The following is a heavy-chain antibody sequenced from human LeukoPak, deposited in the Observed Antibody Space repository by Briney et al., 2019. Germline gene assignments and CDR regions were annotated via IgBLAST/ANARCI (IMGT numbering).Heavy chain of an antibody. CDR3: AREYCTNGVCCWFDP. Sequence: SETLSLTCTVSGGSISSYYWSWIRQPPGKGLEWIGYIYYSGSTNYNPSLKSRVTISVDTSKNQFSLKLSSVTAADTAVYYCAREYCTNGVCCWFDPWGQGTLVTVSS. V-gene: IGHV4-59*01. CDR1: GGSISSYY. D-gene: IGHD2-8*01. J-gene: IGHJ5*02. CDR2: IYYSGST.